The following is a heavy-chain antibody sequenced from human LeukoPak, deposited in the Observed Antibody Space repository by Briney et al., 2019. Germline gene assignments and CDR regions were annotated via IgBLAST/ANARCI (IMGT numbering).Heavy chain of an antibody. Sequence: PPETLSLTCTVSGGSISSGGNYWSWIRQHPGKGLEWIGYIYYSGTTYYNPSLKSRVTISVDTSKNQFYLKLSSVTAADTAVYYCARGVGEYCSGGSCYPFDYWGQGTLVTVSS. CDR1: GGSISSGGNY. CDR3: ARGVGEYCSGGSCYPFDY. J-gene: IGHJ4*02. CDR2: IYYSGTT. D-gene: IGHD2-15*01. V-gene: IGHV4-31*03.